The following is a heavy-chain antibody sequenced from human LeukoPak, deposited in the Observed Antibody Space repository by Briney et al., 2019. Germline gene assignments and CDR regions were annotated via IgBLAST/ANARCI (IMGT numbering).Heavy chain of an antibody. J-gene: IGHJ6*02. D-gene: IGHD1-1*01. V-gene: IGHV4-34*01. CDR2: INHSGST. CDR3: ARGRSGTTFYYYYYGIDV. CDR1: GGSFSGYY. Sequence: PSETLSLTCAVYGGSFSGYYWSWIRQPPGKGLEWIGEINHSGSTNYNPSLKSRVTISVDTSKNQFSLKLSSVTAADTAVYYCARGRSGTTFYYYYYGIDVWGQGTTVTVSS.